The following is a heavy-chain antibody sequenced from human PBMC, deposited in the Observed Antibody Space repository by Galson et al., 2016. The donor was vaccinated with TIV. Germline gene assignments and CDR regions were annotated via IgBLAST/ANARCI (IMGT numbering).Heavy chain of an antibody. CDR2: IHHSGST. Sequence: LVKPTQTLTLTCTLSGFSLSTSGVRVSWIRQPPGKELEWIGFIHHSGSTNYKPSLKSRVTVSVDTSKNQFSLQLRSATAADTAVYYCARAMSATLLFFDLWGRGTLVTVSS. D-gene: IGHD3-10*02. V-gene: IGHV4-61*08. CDR1: GFSLSTSGVR. CDR3: ARAMSATLLFFDL. J-gene: IGHJ2*01.